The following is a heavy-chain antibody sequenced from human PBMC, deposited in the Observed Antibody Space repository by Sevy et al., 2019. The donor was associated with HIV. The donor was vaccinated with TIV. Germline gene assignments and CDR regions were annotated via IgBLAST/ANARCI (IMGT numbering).Heavy chain of an antibody. V-gene: IGHV5-51*01. D-gene: IGHD2-15*01. Sequence: GESLKISCKGSGYSFTSYWIGWVRQMPGKGLEWMGIIYPGDSDTRYNPSFQGQVTISADKSISTAYLQWSSLKASDTAMYYCARGLGGSYSGNAFDIWGQGTMVTVSS. CDR2: IYPGDSDT. CDR1: GYSFTSYW. CDR3: ARGLGGSYSGNAFDI. J-gene: IGHJ3*02.